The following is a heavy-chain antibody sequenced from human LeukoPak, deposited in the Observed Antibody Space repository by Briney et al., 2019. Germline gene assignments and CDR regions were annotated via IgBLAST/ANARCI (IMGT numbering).Heavy chain of an antibody. CDR2: IIPIFGTA. CDR1: GGTFSSYA. CDR3: ARGGTDYYYYYMDV. D-gene: IGHD1-14*01. Sequence: SVKVSCKASGGTFSSYAISWVRQAPGQGLEWMGGIIPIFGTANYAQKFQGRVTITRNTSISTAYMELSSLRSEDTAVYYCARGGTDYYYYYMDVWGKGTTVTVSS. V-gene: IGHV1-69*05. J-gene: IGHJ6*03.